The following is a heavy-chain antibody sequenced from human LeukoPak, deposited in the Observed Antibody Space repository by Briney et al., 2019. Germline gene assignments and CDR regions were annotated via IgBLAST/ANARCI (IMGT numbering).Heavy chain of an antibody. CDR3: ATCGSGALRTFDY. Sequence: SETLSLTCTVSGGSISTYFWSWIRQPPGKGLEWLGYIYYSGSTNYNPSLKSRVTISVDTSKNQFSLKLSSVTAADTAVYHCATCGSGALRTFDYWGQGTLVTVSS. V-gene: IGHV4-59*01. CDR2: IYYSGST. J-gene: IGHJ4*02. D-gene: IGHD6-19*01. CDR1: GGSISTYF.